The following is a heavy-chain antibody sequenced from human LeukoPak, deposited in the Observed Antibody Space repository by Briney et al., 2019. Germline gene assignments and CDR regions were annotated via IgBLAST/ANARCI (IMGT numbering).Heavy chain of an antibody. Sequence: PSETLSLTCTVSGGSISSGSYYWSWIRQPAGKGLEWIGRIYTSGSTHYNPSLKSRVTISVDTSKNQFSLKLSSVTAADTAVYYCARILDSAWGELGYWGQGTLVTVSS. CDR1: GGSISSGSYY. J-gene: IGHJ4*02. CDR2: IYTSGST. D-gene: IGHD6-19*01. V-gene: IGHV4-61*02. CDR3: ARILDSAWGELGY.